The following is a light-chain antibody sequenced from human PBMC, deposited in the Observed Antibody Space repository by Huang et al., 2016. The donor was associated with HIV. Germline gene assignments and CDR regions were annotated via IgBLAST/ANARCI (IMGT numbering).Light chain of an antibody. CDR1: QSISSY. Sequence: DIQMTQSPSSLSASVGDRVTITCRASQSISSYLSWYQQKPGKAPKLLLYGASILQRGVPSRFSGSGSRTDFTLTISSVQPEDLATYDCQQSYNTPWTFGQGTKVEIK. V-gene: IGKV1-39*01. CDR3: QQSYNTPWT. CDR2: GAS. J-gene: IGKJ1*01.